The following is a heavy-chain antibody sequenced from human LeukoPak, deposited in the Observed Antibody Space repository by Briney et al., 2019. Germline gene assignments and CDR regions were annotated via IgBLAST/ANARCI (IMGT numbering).Heavy chain of an antibody. CDR1: GFTFSSYS. CDR2: ISSSGSYI. Sequence: GGSLRLSCAASGFTFSSYSMNWVRQAPGKGLEWVSSISSSGSYIYYADSVKGRFTISRDNAKNSLYLQMNSLRAEDTAVYYCARSGSLLPYNWFDPWGQGTLVTVSS. D-gene: IGHD1-26*01. V-gene: IGHV3-21*01. CDR3: ARSGSLLPYNWFDP. J-gene: IGHJ5*02.